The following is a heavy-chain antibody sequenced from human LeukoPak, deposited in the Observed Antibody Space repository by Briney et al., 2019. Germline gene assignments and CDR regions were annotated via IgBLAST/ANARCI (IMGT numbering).Heavy chain of an antibody. J-gene: IGHJ6*04. CDR3: ARGWDYDILTGYYRPYYYYGMDV. D-gene: IGHD3-9*01. CDR1: GLTFSSYS. CDR2: ISSSSSYI. V-gene: IGHV3-21*01. Sequence: LGGSLRLSCAASGLTFSSYSMNWVRQAPGKGLEWVSSISSSSSYIYYADSVKGRFTISRDNAKNSLYLQMNSLRAEDTAVYYCARGWDYDILTGYYRPYYYYGMDVWGKGTTVTVSS.